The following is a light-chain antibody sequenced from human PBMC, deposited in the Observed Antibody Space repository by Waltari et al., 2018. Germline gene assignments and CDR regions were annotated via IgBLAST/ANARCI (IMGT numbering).Light chain of an antibody. CDR3: SSYTTSTTLL. CDR2: DAC. V-gene: IGLV2-14*01. CDR1: STDVGAYNF. Sequence: QSALTQPASVSGSPGQSITISCTGSSTDVGAYNFVSWYQQHPGKVPKLILYDACNRPSGSSPRFSASKSGNTASLTIAGLQEEDEGEYYCSSYTTSTTLLFGTGTRLTVL. J-gene: IGLJ1*01.